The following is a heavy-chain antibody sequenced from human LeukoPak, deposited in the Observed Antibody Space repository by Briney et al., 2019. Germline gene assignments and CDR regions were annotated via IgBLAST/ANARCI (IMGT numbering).Heavy chain of an antibody. CDR1: GYIFTSYY. Sequence: GASVKVSCKASGYIFTSYYMHWVRQAPGQGLEWMGIINPSGGSTSYAQKFQGRVTMTRDTSTSTVYMELSSLRSEDTAVYYCARDRGVANPALDHFDYWGQGTLVTVSS. V-gene: IGHV1-46*01. D-gene: IGHD2-15*01. J-gene: IGHJ4*02. CDR3: ARDRGVANPALDHFDY. CDR2: INPSGGST.